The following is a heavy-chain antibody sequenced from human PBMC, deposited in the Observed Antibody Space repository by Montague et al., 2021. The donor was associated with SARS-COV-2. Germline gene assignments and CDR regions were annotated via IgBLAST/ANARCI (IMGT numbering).Heavy chain of an antibody. J-gene: IGHJ1*01. CDR1: GFSLSTSGVG. CDR3: AHRPHYPDFWSGYYQYFQH. D-gene: IGHD3-3*01. Sequence: VKPTQTLTLTCTFSGFSLSTSGVGVGWIRQPPGKALEWLALIYWDDDKRYSPSLKSGLTITKDTSKNQVVLTMTNMDPVDTATYSCAHRPHYPDFWSGYYQYFQHWGQGTLVTVSS. V-gene: IGHV2-5*02. CDR2: IYWDDDK.